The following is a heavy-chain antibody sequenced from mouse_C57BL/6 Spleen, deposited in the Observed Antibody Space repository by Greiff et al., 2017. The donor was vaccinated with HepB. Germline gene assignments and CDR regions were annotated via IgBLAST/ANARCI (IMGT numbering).Heavy chain of an antibody. CDR2: IHPNSGST. CDR1: GYTFTSYW. J-gene: IGHJ1*03. CDR3: SRSPITPVVGNFDV. Sequence: QVQLQQPGAELVKPGASVKLSCKASGYTFTSYWMHWVKQRPGQGLEWIGMIHPNSGSTNYNEKFKSKAKLTVDKSSSTAYMQLSSLTSVDSAVYYCSRSPITPVVGNFDVWGTGTTVTVSS. D-gene: IGHD1-1*01. V-gene: IGHV1-64*01.